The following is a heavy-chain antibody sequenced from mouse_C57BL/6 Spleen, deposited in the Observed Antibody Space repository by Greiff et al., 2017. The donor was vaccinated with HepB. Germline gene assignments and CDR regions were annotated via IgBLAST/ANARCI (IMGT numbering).Heavy chain of an antibody. Sequence: EVQLVESGPELVKPGASVKMSCKASGYTFTDYNMHWVKQSHGKSLEWIGYINPNNGGTSYNQKFKGKVTLTVNKSSSTAYMELRSLTSEDAAVYYCAREGYDDWYFDVWGTGTTVTVSS. CDR3: AREGYDDWYFDV. CDR2: INPNNGGT. J-gene: IGHJ1*03. D-gene: IGHD2-2*01. V-gene: IGHV1-22*01. CDR1: GYTFTDYN.